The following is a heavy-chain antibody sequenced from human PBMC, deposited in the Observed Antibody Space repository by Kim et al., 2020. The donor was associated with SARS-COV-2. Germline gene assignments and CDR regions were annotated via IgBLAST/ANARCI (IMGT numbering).Heavy chain of an antibody. CDR2: IIPIFGTA. Sequence: SVKVSCKASGGTFSSYAISWVRQAPGQGLEWMGGIIPIFGTANYAQKFQGRVTITADESTSTAYMELSSLRSEDTAMYYCASVYYDSSGYYYEFDYWGQGTLVTVSS. CDR1: GGTFSSYA. J-gene: IGHJ4*02. CDR3: ASVYYDSSGYYYEFDY. D-gene: IGHD3-22*01. V-gene: IGHV1-69*13.